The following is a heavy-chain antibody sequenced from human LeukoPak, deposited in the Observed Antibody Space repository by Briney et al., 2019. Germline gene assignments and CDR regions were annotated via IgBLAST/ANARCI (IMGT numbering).Heavy chain of an antibody. Sequence: GGSLRLSCAASGFTFSSYSMNWVRQAPGKGLEWVSAISGSGGSTYYADSVKGRFTISRDNSKNTLYLQMNSLRAEDTAVYYCAKEEYYYDSSGYPDWGQGTLVTVSS. J-gene: IGHJ4*02. D-gene: IGHD3-22*01. CDR1: GFTFSSYS. CDR3: AKEEYYYDSSGYPD. CDR2: ISGSGGST. V-gene: IGHV3-23*01.